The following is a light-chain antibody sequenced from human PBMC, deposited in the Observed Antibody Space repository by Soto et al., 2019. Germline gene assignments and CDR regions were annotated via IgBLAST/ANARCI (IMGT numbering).Light chain of an antibody. CDR2: DNN. V-gene: IGLV2-14*02. Sequence: QSVLTQPASVSGSPGQSITISCTGTSSDVGSYKLVSWYQHHPGKAPKLMIYDNNKRPSGIPDRFSGSKSGTSGTLDITGLQTGDEADYYWATWDGSLPGEVFGGGTKLTVL. CDR3: ATWDGSLPGEV. CDR1: SSDVGSYKL. J-gene: IGLJ2*01.